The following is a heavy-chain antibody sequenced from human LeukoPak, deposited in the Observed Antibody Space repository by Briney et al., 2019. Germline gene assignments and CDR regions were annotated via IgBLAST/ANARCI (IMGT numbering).Heavy chain of an antibody. CDR1: GGSISSHY. CDR2: IYYSGST. J-gene: IGHJ4*02. D-gene: IGHD3-16*01. CDR3: ARRVDGFSYAFPRYYFDF. V-gene: IGHV4-59*11. Sequence: SETLSLTCTVSGGSISSHYWSWIRQPPGKGLEWIGYIYYSGSTNYNPSLKSRVTISVDTSKNQFSLKLSSVTAADTAVYYCARRVDGFSYAFPRYYFDFWGQGNLVIVSS.